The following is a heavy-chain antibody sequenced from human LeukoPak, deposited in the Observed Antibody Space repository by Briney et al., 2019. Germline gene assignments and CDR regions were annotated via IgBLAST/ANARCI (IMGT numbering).Heavy chain of an antibody. CDR1: GFTFSSYE. CDR2: ISSSGSTI. V-gene: IGHV3-48*03. Sequence: GGSLRLSCAASGFTFSSYEMNWVRQAPGKGLEWVSYISSSGSTIYYADSVKGRFTISRDNAKNSLYLQMSSLRSEDTAVYYCATRRPQFRYYYYYMDVWGKGTTVTVSS. J-gene: IGHJ6*03. D-gene: IGHD1/OR15-1a*01. CDR3: ATRRPQFRYYYYYMDV.